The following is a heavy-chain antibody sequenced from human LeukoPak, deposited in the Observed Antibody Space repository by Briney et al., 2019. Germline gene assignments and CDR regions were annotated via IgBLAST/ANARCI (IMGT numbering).Heavy chain of an antibody. Sequence: AGGSLRLSCAASGFTFSSHWMHWVRQAPGKGLLWVSRINSEGSTTHYADSVKGRFTVYRDNAKNALYLHMKSLRVDDTAVYYCALSWGYFGSGSHLNYWGHGNLVTVSS. J-gene: IGHJ4*01. CDR1: GFTFSSHW. CDR2: INSEGSTT. D-gene: IGHD3-10*01. CDR3: ALSWGYFGSGSHLNY. V-gene: IGHV3-74*01.